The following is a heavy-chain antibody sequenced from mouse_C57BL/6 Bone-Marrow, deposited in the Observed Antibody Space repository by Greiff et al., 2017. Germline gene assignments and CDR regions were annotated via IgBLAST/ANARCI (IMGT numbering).Heavy chain of an antibody. CDR1: GYTFTSYW. Sequence: QVQLQQSGAELAKPGASVKLSCQASGYTFTSYWMHWVKQRPGQGLEWIGYINPSSGYTKYNQKFKDKATLTADKSSSTAYMQLSSRTYEDSAVYYCARSLAGYYAMDYWGQGTSVTVSA. CDR2: INPSSGYT. V-gene: IGHV1-7*01. CDR3: ARSLAGYYAMDY. D-gene: IGHD4-1*01. J-gene: IGHJ4*01.